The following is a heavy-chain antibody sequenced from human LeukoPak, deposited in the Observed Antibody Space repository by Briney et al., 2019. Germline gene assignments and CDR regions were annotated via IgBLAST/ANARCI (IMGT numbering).Heavy chain of an antibody. CDR2: IYYSGST. CDR1: GGSISSSSYY. CDR3: ARLPHRPPHYYYYMDV. Sequence: PSETLSLTCTVSGGSISSSSYYWGWIRQPPGKGLEWIGSIYYSGSTYYNPSLKSRVTISVDTSKNQFSLKLSSVTAADTAVYYCARLPHRPPHYYYYMDVWGKGTTVTVSS. J-gene: IGHJ6*03. V-gene: IGHV4-39*01.